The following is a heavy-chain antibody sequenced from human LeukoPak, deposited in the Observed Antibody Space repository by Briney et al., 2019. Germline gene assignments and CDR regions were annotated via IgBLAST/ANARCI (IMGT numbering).Heavy chain of an antibody. CDR1: GGSFSGYY. D-gene: IGHD2-2*01. J-gene: IGHJ4*02. CDR3: ARGRNNYCSSTSYYRIDY. Sequence: SETLSLTCAVYGGSFSGYYWSWIRQPPGKGLEWIGEINHSGSTNYNPSLKSRVTISVDTSKNQFSLKLSSVTAADTAVYYCARGRNNYCSSTSYYRIDYWGQGTLVTVSS. V-gene: IGHV4-34*01. CDR2: INHSGST.